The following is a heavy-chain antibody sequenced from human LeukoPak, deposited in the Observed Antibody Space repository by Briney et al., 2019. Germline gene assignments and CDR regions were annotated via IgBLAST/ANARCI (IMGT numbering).Heavy chain of an antibody. J-gene: IGHJ4*02. D-gene: IGHD1-26*01. CDR3: ARAGYTISYYSLDY. CDR1: GGSINSYY. V-gene: IGHV4-4*07. CDR2: IYTTGCT. Sequence: PSETLSLTCTVSGGSINSYYWGWIRQPAGKGLEWIGRIYTTGCTNYNPSLKSRVTISVDTSKNQFSLKLTSVTAADTAMYYCARAGYTISYYSLDYWGQGTLVTVSS.